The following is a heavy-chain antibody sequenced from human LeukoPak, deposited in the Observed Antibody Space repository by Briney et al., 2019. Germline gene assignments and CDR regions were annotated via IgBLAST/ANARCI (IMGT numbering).Heavy chain of an antibody. Sequence: PSETLSLTCTVSGGSISSSSYYWGWIRQPPGKGLEWIGYIYYSGSTNYNPSLKSRVTISVDTSKNQFSLKLSSVTAADTAVYYCARIRGYSYGVDYWGQGTLVTVSS. V-gene: IGHV4-61*05. CDR2: IYYSGST. J-gene: IGHJ4*02. D-gene: IGHD5-18*01. CDR1: GGSISSSSYY. CDR3: ARIRGYSYGVDY.